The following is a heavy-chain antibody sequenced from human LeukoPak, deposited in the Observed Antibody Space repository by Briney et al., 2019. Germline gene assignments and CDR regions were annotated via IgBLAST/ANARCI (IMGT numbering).Heavy chain of an antibody. V-gene: IGHV3-23*01. CDR1: GFTFSNYA. D-gene: IGHD6-13*01. CDR2: ISGSGDST. CDR3: AKIRAPYSSSWNPFDY. Sequence: PGGSLRLSCAASGFTFSNYAMSWVRQAPGKGLEWVAGISGSGDSTYYADSVTGRFIITRDNSKNPVYLQMNSLRVEDTAVYYCAKIRAPYSSSWNPFDYWDQGTLVTVSS. J-gene: IGHJ4*02.